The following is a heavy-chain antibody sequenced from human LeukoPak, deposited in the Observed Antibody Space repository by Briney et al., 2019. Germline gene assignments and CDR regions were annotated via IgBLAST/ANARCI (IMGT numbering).Heavy chain of an antibody. CDR2: ISAYNGNT. CDR1: GGTFSSYA. V-gene: IGHV1-18*01. CDR3: ARESEGYCSSTSCYLDP. J-gene: IGHJ5*02. D-gene: IGHD2-2*01. Sequence: ASVKVSCKASGGTFSSYAISWVRQAPGQGLEWMGWISAYNGNTNYAQKLQGRVTMTTDTSTSTAYMELRSLRSDDTAVYYCARESEGYCSSTSCYLDPWGQGTLVTVSS.